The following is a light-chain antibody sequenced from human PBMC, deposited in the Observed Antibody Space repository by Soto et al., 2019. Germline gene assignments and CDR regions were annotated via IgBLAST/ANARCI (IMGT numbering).Light chain of an antibody. CDR3: AAWDDSLNGLWV. CDR2: SNN. V-gene: IGLV1-44*01. CDR1: SSNIGSNT. Sequence: QAVVTQPPSASGTPGQRVTISCSGSSSNIGSNTVNWYQQLPGTAPKLLIYSNNQRPSGVPDRFSGSKSGTSASLAISGLQSEDEADYYCAAWDDSLNGLWVFGGGTKATVL. J-gene: IGLJ3*02.